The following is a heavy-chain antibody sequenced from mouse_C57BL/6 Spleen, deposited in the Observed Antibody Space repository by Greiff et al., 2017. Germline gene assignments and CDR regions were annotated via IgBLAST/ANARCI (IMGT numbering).Heavy chain of an antibody. CDR2: INPSSGYT. Sequence: VQLQESGAELAKPGASVKLSCKASGYTFTSYWMHWVKQRPGQGLEWIGYINPSSGYTKYNQKFKDKATLTADTSSSTAYMQLSSLTYEDFAVYYCARDSLYAMDYWGQGTSVTVSS. CDR1: GYTFTSYW. D-gene: IGHD6-2*01. V-gene: IGHV1-7*01. J-gene: IGHJ4*01. CDR3: ARDSLYAMDY.